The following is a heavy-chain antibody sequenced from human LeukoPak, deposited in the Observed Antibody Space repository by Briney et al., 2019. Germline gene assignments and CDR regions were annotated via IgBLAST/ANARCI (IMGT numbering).Heavy chain of an antibody. CDR2: INSDGSWT. CDR1: GNYW. J-gene: IGHJ4*02. V-gene: IGHV3-74*01. D-gene: IGHD2/OR15-2a*01. Sequence: GGSLRLSCAAPGNYWMHWVRQVPGKGLVWVSHINSDGSWTSYADPVKGRFTISKDNAKNTVYLQMNSLRAEDTAVYYCVSFYETYWGRGTLVTVSS. CDR3: VSFYETY.